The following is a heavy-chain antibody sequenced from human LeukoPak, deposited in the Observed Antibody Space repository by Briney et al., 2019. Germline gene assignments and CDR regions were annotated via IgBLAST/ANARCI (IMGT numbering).Heavy chain of an antibody. Sequence: GGSLRLSCAASGFTFSSYAMHWVRQAPGKGLEWVAVISYDGSNKYYADSVKGRFTISRDNSKNTLYLQMNSLRAEDTAVYYCASSFSGSYYNVGYWGQGTLVTVSS. CDR2: ISYDGSNK. J-gene: IGHJ4*02. CDR1: GFTFSSYA. CDR3: ASSFSGSYYNVGY. V-gene: IGHV3-30*04. D-gene: IGHD3-10*01.